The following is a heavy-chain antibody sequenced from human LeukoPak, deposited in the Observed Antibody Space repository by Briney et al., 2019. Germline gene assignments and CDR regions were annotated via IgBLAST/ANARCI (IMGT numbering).Heavy chain of an antibody. CDR3: AKDLGSGWGVDCNGMDV. Sequence: GGSLRLSCAASGFTFSSYAMTWVRQAPGKGLEWVSVISGSGDSTYYADSVKGRFTISRDNSKNTLYLQMKSLRAEDTAVYYCAKDLGSGWGVDCNGMDVWGKGTTVTVSS. J-gene: IGHJ6*04. CDR1: GFTFSSYA. V-gene: IGHV3-23*01. CDR2: ISGSGDST. D-gene: IGHD6-19*01.